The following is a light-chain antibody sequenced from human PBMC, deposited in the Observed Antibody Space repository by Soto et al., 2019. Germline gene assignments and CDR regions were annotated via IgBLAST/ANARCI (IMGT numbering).Light chain of an antibody. CDR2: DVS. CDR1: SSDVGGYNY. CDR3: SSYTSSSTL. V-gene: IGLV2-14*01. J-gene: IGLJ1*01. Sequence: QSVLTQPASVSVSPGQSITISCTGTSSDVGGYNYVSWYQQHPGKAPKLMIYDVSNRPSGVSNRFSGSKSGNTASLTISGLQAEDEADYYCSSYTSSSTLLGTGTKVTVL.